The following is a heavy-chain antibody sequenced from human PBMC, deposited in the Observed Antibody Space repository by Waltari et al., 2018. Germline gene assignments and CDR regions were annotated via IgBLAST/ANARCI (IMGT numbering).Heavy chain of an antibody. J-gene: IGHJ6*03. Sequence: QVQLEQWGAGLLKPSETLSLTCTVSGGSLSPSYWNWIRQSPGKGLEWLGEIHHSGSTNYSPSLESRVTMSLDIAKNQFSLNLKSVTAADTGIYFCARDRTGSFENYQYYYYMDVWGKGITVTVSS. V-gene: IGHV4-34*02. CDR3: ARDRTGSFENYQYYYYMDV. CDR2: IHHSGST. D-gene: IGHD3-9*01. CDR1: GGSLSPSY.